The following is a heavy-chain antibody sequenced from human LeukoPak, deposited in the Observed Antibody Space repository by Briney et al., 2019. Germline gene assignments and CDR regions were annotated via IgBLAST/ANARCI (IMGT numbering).Heavy chain of an antibody. CDR2: IYSGGST. CDR3: ARHYSSIPPI. CDR1: GFTLNNAW. J-gene: IGHJ3*02. Sequence: GGSLRLSCAASGFTLNNAWMSWVRQAPGKGLEWVSVIYSGGSTYYADSVKGRFTISRDNSKNTLYLQMNSLRAEDTAVYYCARHYSSIPPIWGQGTMVTVSS. D-gene: IGHD6-6*01. V-gene: IGHV3-66*04.